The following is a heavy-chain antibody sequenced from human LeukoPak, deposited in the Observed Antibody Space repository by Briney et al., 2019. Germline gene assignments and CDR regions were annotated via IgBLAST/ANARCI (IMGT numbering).Heavy chain of an antibody. Sequence: PSETLSLTCIVSGGSISSTTYYWGWIRQPPGKGLEWIGSIYYSGSTWYNPSLKSRVTVSADTSKNQFSLKLTSVTAAGTAVYYCARDRACSNGVCSYFDYWGQGTVVTVSS. CDR3: ARDRACSNGVCSYFDY. D-gene: IGHD2-8*01. CDR1: GGSISSTTYY. J-gene: IGHJ4*02. CDR2: IYYSGST. V-gene: IGHV4-39*01.